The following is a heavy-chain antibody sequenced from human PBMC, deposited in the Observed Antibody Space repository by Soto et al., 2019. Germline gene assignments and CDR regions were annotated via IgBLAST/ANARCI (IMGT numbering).Heavy chain of an antibody. Sequence: PSETLSLTCTVSCGSVRTGSYDWAWIRQPPGQGLEWIGEIFFTGSAHYNPSLNNRVTMSVDTSKNQFSLTVTSVTAADTAIYYCARDGHGMDVWGQGTTVTVSS. CDR1: CGSVRTGSYD. V-gene: IGHV4-61*01. CDR3: ARDGHGMDV. CDR2: IFFTGSA. J-gene: IGHJ6*02.